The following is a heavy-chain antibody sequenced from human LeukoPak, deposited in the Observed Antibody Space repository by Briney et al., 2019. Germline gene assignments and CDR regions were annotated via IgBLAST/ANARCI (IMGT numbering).Heavy chain of an antibody. Sequence: SETLSLTCTVSGGSISDYYWHWIRQPPGKGLEWIGYIYYSGNTNYNSSLKSRATISIHTSKTQFSLKLSSVTAADTAVYYCARDFSSGWPYYFDYWGQGTLVTVSS. V-gene: IGHV4-59*12. J-gene: IGHJ4*02. D-gene: IGHD6-19*01. CDR1: GGSISDYY. CDR3: ARDFSSGWPYYFDY. CDR2: IYYSGNT.